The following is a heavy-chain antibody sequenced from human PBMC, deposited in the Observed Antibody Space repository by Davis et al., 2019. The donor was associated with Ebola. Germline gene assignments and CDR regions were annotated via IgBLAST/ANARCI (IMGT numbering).Heavy chain of an antibody. CDR2: IYYSGST. J-gene: IGHJ5*02. Sequence: MPSETLSLTCAVSGGSISSSNWWSWVRQPPGKGLEWIGSIYYSGSTYYNPSLKSRVTISVDTSKNQFSLKLSSVTAADTAVYYCARHRDGYLGFNWFDPWGQGTLVTVSS. V-gene: IGHV4-39*01. D-gene: IGHD6-13*01. CDR3: ARHRDGYLGFNWFDP. CDR1: GGSISSSNW.